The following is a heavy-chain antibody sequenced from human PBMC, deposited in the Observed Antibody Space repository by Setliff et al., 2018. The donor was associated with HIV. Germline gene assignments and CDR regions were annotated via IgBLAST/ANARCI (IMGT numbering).Heavy chain of an antibody. J-gene: IGHJ3*02. CDR1: RDSINGHW. D-gene: IGHD3-9*01. V-gene: IGHV4-59*11. CDR3: ARYKCINFACVGFDI. Sequence: SETLSLTCTVSRDSINGHWWSWIRQPPGKGLEWTGSIHYSGITNYNPPLKSRLTMSVDTSKNQVSLKLTSVTAADTAVYYCARYKCINFACVGFDIWGQGTVVTVSS. CDR2: IHYSGIT.